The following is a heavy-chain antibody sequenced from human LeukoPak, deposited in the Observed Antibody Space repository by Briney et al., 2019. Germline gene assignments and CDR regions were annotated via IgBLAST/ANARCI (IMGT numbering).Heavy chain of an antibody. V-gene: IGHV3-43*02. Sequence: GGSLRLSCAASGLTFDDYAMHWVRQAPGKGLEWVSLISGDGGSTYYADSVKGRFTISRDNDNNTLYLQMNSLRAEDTAVYYCTKHRTGPPYGLDVWGQGTTVTVSS. CDR1: GLTFDDYA. CDR2: ISGDGGST. CDR3: TKHRTGPPYGLDV. J-gene: IGHJ6*02.